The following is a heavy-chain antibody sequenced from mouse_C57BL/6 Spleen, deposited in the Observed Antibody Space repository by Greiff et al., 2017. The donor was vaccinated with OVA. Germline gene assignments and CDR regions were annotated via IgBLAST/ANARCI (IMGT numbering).Heavy chain of an antibody. J-gene: IGHJ1*03. V-gene: IGHV2-4*01. CDR2: IWRGGST. D-gene: IGHD2-4*01. Sequence: VQLQESGPGLVQPSQSLSITCTVSGFSLTSYGVHWVRQPPGKGLEWLGVIWRGGSTDYNAAFISRLSISKDNSKSQVFFKMNSLQADDTAIYYCAKKGDYDGYFDVWGTGTTVTVSS. CDR3: AKKGDYDGYFDV. CDR1: GFSLTSYG.